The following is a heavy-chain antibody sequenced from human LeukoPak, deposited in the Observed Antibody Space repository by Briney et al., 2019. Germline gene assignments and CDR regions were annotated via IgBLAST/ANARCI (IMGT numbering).Heavy chain of an antibody. J-gene: IGHJ6*03. D-gene: IGHD2-2*01. V-gene: IGHV1-18*01. CDR2: ISAYNGNT. CDR1: GYTFTSYG. Sequence: ASVKVSCKASGYTFTSYGISWVRQAPGQGLEWMGWISAYNGNTNYAQKLQGRVTMTTDTSTSTAYMELRSLRSDDTAVYYCARADIVVVPAAKGRYYYYMDVWGKGTTVTVSS. CDR3: ARADIVVVPAAKGRYYYYMDV.